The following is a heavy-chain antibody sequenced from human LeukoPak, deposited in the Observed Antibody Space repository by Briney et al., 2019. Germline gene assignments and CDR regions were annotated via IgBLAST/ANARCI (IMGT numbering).Heavy chain of an antibody. D-gene: IGHD6-19*01. J-gene: IGHJ4*02. CDR3: AKYELSSGWPHFDY. CDR1: GFTFSSYA. Sequence: PGASLRLSCAASGFTFSSYAMSWVRQAPGKRLEWVSAISGSGGSTYYADSVKGRFTISRDNSKNTLYLQMNSLRAEDTAVYYCAKYELSSGWPHFDYWGQGTLVTVSS. CDR2: ISGSGGST. V-gene: IGHV3-23*01.